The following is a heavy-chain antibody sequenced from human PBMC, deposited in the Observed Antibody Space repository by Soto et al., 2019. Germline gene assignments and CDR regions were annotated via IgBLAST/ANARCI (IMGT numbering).Heavy chain of an antibody. V-gene: IGHV4-59*01. Sequence: SETLSLTCTVSGGSIISYYWSWIRQPPGKGLEWIGYIYYSGSTNYNPSLKSRVTISVDTSKNQFSLKLSSVTAADTAVYYCAREEYSSSSYNWFXPWGQGTLVXVSS. J-gene: IGHJ5*02. D-gene: IGHD6-6*01. CDR3: AREEYSSSSYNWFXP. CDR2: IYYSGST. CDR1: GGSIISYY.